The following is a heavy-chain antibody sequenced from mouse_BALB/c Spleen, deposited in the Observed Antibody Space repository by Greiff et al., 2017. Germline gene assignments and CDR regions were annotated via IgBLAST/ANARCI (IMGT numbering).Heavy chain of an antibody. Sequence: VQLHQSGAELVRPGTSVKVSCKASGYAFTNYLIEWVKQRPGQGLEWIGVINPGSGGTNYNEKFKGKATLTADKSSSTAYMQLSSLTSDDSAVYFCARGGLRLGPYGYFDVWGAGTTVTVSS. CDR3: ARGGLRLGPYGYFDV. V-gene: IGHV1-54*01. CDR1: GYAFTNYL. CDR2: INPGSGGT. J-gene: IGHJ1*01. D-gene: IGHD2-2*01.